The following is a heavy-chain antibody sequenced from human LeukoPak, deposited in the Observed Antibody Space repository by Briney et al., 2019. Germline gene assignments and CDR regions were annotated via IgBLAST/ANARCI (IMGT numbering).Heavy chain of an antibody. CDR1: GYTFTSYG. CDR2: ISAYNGNT. D-gene: IGHD3-22*01. V-gene: IGHV1-18*01. Sequence: SVKVSCRASGYTFTSYGISWVRQAPGQGLEWMGWISAYNGNTNYAQKLQGRVTMTTDTSTSTAYMELRGLRSDDTAVYYCARDSYYYDSSGYYPPWGQGTLVTVSS. J-gene: IGHJ5*02. CDR3: ARDSYYYDSSGYYPP.